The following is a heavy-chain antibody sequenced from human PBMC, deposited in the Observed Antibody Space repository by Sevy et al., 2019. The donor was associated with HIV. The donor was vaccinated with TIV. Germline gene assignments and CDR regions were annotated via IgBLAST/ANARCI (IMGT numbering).Heavy chain of an antibody. CDR3: ARGEGRYGSGSFDY. CDR1: GSTFSSYS. J-gene: IGHJ4*02. CDR2: ISSSSSTI. V-gene: IGHV3-48*02. Sequence: GGSLRLSCAASGSTFSSYSMNWVRQAPGKGLEWVSYISSSSSTIFFTDSVKGRFTISRDNANNSLFLQMNSLRDEDTAVYYCARGEGRYGSGSFDYWGQGTRVTVSS. D-gene: IGHD3-10*01.